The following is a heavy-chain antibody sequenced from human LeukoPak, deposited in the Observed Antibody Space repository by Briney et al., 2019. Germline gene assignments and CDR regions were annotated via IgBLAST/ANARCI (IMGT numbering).Heavy chain of an antibody. Sequence: SETLSLTCAVYGGSFSGYYWSWIRQPPGKGLEWIGEINHSGSTNYNPSLKNRVTISVDTSKNQFSLKLSSVTAADTAVYYCARGEASYYFDSWGQGTLVTVSS. V-gene: IGHV4-34*01. D-gene: IGHD2-21*01. CDR3: ARGEASYYFDS. J-gene: IGHJ4*02. CDR1: GGSFSGYY. CDR2: INHSGST.